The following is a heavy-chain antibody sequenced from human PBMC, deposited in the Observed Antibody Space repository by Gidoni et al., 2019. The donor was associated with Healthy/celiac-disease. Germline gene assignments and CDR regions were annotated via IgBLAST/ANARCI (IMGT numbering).Heavy chain of an antibody. CDR2: MYSSGSI. V-gene: IGHV3-53*01. D-gene: IGHD3-16*01. CDR3: ARGSIMITFGGVILDY. Sequence: EVQLVESGGGLIQPGGSLRLSCAASGFTVSSNYMSWVRQAPGKGLEWVTVMYSSGSIYYADTVKDRFTISRDNSKNTLYLQMNSLRAEDTAVYYCARGSIMITFGGVILDYWGQGTLVTVSS. J-gene: IGHJ4*02. CDR1: GFTVSSNY.